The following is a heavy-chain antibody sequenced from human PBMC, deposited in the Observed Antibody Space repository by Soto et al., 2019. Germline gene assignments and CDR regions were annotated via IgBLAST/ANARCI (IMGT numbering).Heavy chain of an antibody. CDR3: ARVPSDFWSGYYSDY. Sequence: SETLSLTCSVSGGSISSGYYYWSWIRQPPGKGLEWIGNIYYSGNTYYNPSLKSRLIISIDTSKNQFSLKVGSVTAADTAVYYCARVPSDFWSGYYSDYWGQGTLVTVSS. CDR1: GGSISSGYYY. CDR2: IYYSGNT. V-gene: IGHV4-30-4*01. D-gene: IGHD3-3*01. J-gene: IGHJ4*02.